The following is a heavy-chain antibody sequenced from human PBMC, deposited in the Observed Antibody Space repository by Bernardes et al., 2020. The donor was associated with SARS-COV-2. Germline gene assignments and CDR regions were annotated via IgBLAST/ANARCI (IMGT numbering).Heavy chain of an antibody. J-gene: IGHJ4*02. D-gene: IGHD3-10*01. CDR3: ARLNFITRRDY. CDR1: GFTVSYNY. Sequence: VGSLSLSCAASGFTVSYNYMSWVRQAPGKGLEWVSVIYSAGSTYYADSVKGRFTISRDNSKNTVDLQMNSLRAEDTAVYYCARLNFITRRDYWGQGTLVTVSS. V-gene: IGHV3-66*01. CDR2: IYSAGST.